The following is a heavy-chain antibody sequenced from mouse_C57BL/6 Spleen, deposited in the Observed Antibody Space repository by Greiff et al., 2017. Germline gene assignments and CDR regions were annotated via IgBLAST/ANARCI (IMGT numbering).Heavy chain of an antibody. J-gene: IGHJ1*03. Sequence: VQLQQPGTELVKPGASVKLSCKASGYTFTSYWMHWVKQRPGQGLEWIGNINPSNGGTNYNEKFKSKATLTVDKSSSTAYMQLSSLTSEDSAVYYCARKIYYDYVDWYFDVWGTGTTVTVSS. D-gene: IGHD2-4*01. CDR1: GYTFTSYW. V-gene: IGHV1-53*01. CDR2: INPSNGGT. CDR3: ARKIYYDYVDWYFDV.